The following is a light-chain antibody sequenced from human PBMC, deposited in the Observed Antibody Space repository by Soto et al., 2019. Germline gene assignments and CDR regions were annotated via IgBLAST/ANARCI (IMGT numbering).Light chain of an antibody. V-gene: IGKV1-5*01. J-gene: IGKJ1*01. CDR1: QNIKNW. Sequence: DIQMTQSPSTLSASVGDRVTITCRASQNIKNWLAWYQQRPGQAPKLLISEGSSLESGVPSTFSGTASGTEFTLTISSLQPDDFATYYCQQYDSYPTFGQGTKVDIK. CDR3: QQYDSYPT. CDR2: EGS.